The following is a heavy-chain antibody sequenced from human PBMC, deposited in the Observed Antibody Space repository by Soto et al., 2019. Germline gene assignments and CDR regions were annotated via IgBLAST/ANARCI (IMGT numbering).Heavy chain of an antibody. J-gene: IGHJ4*02. D-gene: IGHD6-19*01. CDR2: IKQDGSEK. CDR3: ARDKGYSSGWYGL. CDR1: GFTFSSYW. V-gene: IGHV3-7*01. Sequence: EVQLVESGGGLVQPGGSLRLSCAASGFTFSSYWMSWVRQAPGKGLEWVANIKQDGSEKYYVDSVKGRFTISRDNAKNSLYLQMNSLRAEDTAVYYCARDKGYSSGWYGLWGQGTLVTVSS.